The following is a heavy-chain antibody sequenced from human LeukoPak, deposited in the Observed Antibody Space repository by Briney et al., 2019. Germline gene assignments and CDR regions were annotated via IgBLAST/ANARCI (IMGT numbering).Heavy chain of an antibody. CDR1: GGSINSGGYY. J-gene: IGHJ3*02. CDR2: IYYSGST. D-gene: IGHD2-2*01. Sequence: PSETLCLTCTVSGGSINSGGYYWSWIRQHPGKGLEWIGYIYYSGSTYYNPSLKSRVTISVDTSKNQFSLKLSSVTAADTAVYYCARYCSSTSCYWRHAFDIWGQGKMVTVSS. V-gene: IGHV4-31*03. CDR3: ARYCSSTSCYWRHAFDI.